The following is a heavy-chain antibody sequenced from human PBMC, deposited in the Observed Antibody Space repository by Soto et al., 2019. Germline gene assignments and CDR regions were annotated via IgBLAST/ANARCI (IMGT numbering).Heavy chain of an antibody. CDR1: GYSFAGYW. V-gene: IGHV5-10-1*01. Sequence: GESLKISCKGSGYSFAGYWITWVRQKPGKGLEWMGRIDPSDSQTYYSPSFRGHVTISVTKSITTVFLQWSSLRASDTAMYYCARQIYDSDTGPNFQYYFESWGQGTPVTISS. CDR2: IDPSDSQT. J-gene: IGHJ4*02. D-gene: IGHD3-22*01. CDR3: ARQIYDSDTGPNFQYYFES.